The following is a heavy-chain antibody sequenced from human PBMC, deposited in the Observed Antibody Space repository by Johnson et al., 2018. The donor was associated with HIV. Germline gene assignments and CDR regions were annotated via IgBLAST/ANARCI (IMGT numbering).Heavy chain of an antibody. CDR3: ARSLVLVRGAFDI. D-gene: IGHD6-6*01. CDR2: IKRDGSEE. J-gene: IGHJ3*02. Sequence: VQLVESGGRLVQPGGSLGLSCVTSGFTFSNYWMSWVRHAPGKGLEWVASIKRDGSEEYYVDSVKGRFTISRDNVNNSLYLQMNSLRAGDTAVYFCARSLVLVRGAFDIWGQGTMVTVSS. CDR1: GFTFSNYW. V-gene: IGHV3-7*03.